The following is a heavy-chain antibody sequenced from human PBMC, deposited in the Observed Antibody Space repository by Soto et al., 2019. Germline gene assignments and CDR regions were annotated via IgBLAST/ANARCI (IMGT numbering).Heavy chain of an antibody. V-gene: IGHV6-1*01. CDR1: GDSVSSNSAG. CDR2: TYYRSKWYY. D-gene: IGHD1-26*01. J-gene: IGHJ4*01. Sequence: SSETLSLTCAITGDSVSSNSAGWSWVRQSPSRGLEWLGRTYYRSKWYYEYAVSVRGRITINPDTSKNQYSLQLNSVTPEDTAVYFCARGEQYSGRIFDYWGQGTLVTV. CDR3: ARGEQYSGRIFDY.